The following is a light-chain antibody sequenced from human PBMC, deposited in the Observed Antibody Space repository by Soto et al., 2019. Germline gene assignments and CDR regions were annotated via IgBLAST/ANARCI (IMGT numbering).Light chain of an antibody. V-gene: IGLV2-23*02. CDR1: SRDVGNYNL. CDR2: EVT. J-gene: IGLJ1*01. Sequence: QSVLTQPASVSGSPGQSITISCTGTSRDVGNYNLVSWYQQHPGKAPKLIIYEVTKRPSGVSSRFSASKSGNTGSLTISGLQAEDEADYYCCSYAGISTFEVFGTGTKLTVL. CDR3: CSYAGISTFEV.